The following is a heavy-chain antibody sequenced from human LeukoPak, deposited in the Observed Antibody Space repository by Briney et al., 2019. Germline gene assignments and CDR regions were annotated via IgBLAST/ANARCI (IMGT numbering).Heavy chain of an antibody. D-gene: IGHD3-10*01. CDR2: INPNSGGT. V-gene: IGHV1-2*02. J-gene: IGHJ4*02. CDR3: ARDRDYGSGIFDY. CDR1: GYTFTGYY. Sequence: ASVKVSCKASGYTFTGYYMHWVRQAPGQGLEWMGWINPNSGGTDYAQKFQGRVTMTRDTSISTAYMELNRLRSDDTAVYYCARDRDYGSGIFDYWGQGTLVTVSS.